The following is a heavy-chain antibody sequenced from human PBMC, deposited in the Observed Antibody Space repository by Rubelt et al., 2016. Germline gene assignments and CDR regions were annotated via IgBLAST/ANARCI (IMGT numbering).Heavy chain of an antibody. D-gene: IGHD2-2*01. CDR3: ARDGSPGGYCSSTGCRNFDY. V-gene: IGHV1-18*01. CDR1: GGTFSSYA. Sequence: QVQLVQSGAEVKKPGSSVKVSCKASGGTFSSYAISWVRQAPGQGLEWMGWISAYNGNTNYAQKLQGRVTMTTDTSTSTAYMELRSLRSDDTAVYYCARDGSPGGYCSSTGCRNFDYWGQGTLVTVSS. J-gene: IGHJ4*02. CDR2: ISAYNGNT.